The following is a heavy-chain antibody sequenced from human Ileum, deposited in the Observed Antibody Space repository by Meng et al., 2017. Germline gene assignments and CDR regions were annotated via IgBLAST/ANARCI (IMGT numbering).Heavy chain of an antibody. CDR3: ARHGGYSQDF. CDR2: ISHSGSA. CDR1: SGSISSNTY. D-gene: IGHD4-23*01. J-gene: IGHJ4*02. Sequence: QVRRQESGPGLVRPSGTLSLTCAVSSGSISSNTYWSWVRQPPGKGLEWIGQISHSGSAYYNPSLKSRVTMSVDKSKSQFSLMLTSVTAADTAIYYCARHGGYSQDFWGQGTLVTGSS. V-gene: IGHV4-4*02.